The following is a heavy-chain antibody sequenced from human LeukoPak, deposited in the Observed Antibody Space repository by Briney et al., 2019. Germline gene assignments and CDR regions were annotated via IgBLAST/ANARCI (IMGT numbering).Heavy chain of an antibody. J-gene: IGHJ5*02. CDR3: ATLPPGIALGDWFDP. D-gene: IGHD6-13*01. Sequence: GGSLRLSCAASGFTFSSYGMHWVRQAPGKGLEWVAFIRYDGSNKYYADSVKGRFTISRDNSKNTLYLQMNSLRAEDTAVYYCATLPPGIALGDWFDPWGQGTLVTVSS. CDR2: IRYDGSNK. CDR1: GFTFSSYG. V-gene: IGHV3-30*02.